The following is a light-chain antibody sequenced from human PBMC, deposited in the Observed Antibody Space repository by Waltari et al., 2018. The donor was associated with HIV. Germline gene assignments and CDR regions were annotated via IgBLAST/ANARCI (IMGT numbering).Light chain of an antibody. CDR3: AAWDDSLNGWV. J-gene: IGLJ3*02. Sequence: QSVLTHPPSASGTPGQRVTLSRSGSSSYIASYTVNWYQQLPGTAPKLLIYSNTQRPSGVPDRFSGSKSGTSATLAISGLQSEDEADYYCAAWDDSLNGWVFGGGTKLTVL. CDR2: SNT. CDR1: SSYIASYT. V-gene: IGLV1-44*01.